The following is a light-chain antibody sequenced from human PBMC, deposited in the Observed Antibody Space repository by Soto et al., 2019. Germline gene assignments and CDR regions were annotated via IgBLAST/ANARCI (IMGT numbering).Light chain of an antibody. V-gene: IGLV4-60*02. CDR1: SGHSTYI. J-gene: IGLJ2*01. CDR3: ETWDINTHVV. Sequence: QAVVTQSSSASASLGSSVKLTCTLSSGHSTYIIAWHQQQPGKAPRYLMKLDGSGSYNKGSGVPDRFSGSSSGADRYLTISNLQFEDEADYYCETWDINTHVVFGGGTKLTVL. CDR2: LDGSGSY.